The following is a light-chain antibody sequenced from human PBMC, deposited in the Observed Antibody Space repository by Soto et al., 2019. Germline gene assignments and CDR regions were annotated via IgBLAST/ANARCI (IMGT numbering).Light chain of an antibody. CDR3: QQYGHWPPYT. J-gene: IGKJ2*01. Sequence: EIVMTQSPATLSVSPGERVTLSCRASQSVSRKLAWYQQKPGQAPRLLIYGTTTRATGIPARFSGSGSGTEFTLTISSLQSEDFGIYYCQQYGHWPPYTFGQGTTLEIK. V-gene: IGKV3-15*01. CDR2: GTT. CDR1: QSVSRK.